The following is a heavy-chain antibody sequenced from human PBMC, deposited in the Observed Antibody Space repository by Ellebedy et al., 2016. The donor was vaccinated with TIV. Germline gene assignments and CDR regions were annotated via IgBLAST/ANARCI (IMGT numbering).Heavy chain of an antibody. V-gene: IGHV3-21*01. Sequence: GGSLRLSXAASGFTFSSFGMNWVRQAPGKGLEWVSSITSSSSFIYYADSVKGRFTISRDNAKNSLYLQMNSLRAEDTAVYYCARYDSSGYLLDPWGQGTLVTVSS. CDR2: ITSSSSFI. D-gene: IGHD3-22*01. CDR3: ARYDSSGYLLDP. J-gene: IGHJ5*02. CDR1: GFTFSSFG.